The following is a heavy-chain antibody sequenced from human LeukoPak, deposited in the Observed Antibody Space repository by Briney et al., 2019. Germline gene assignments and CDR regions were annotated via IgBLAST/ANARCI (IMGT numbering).Heavy chain of an antibody. CDR2: IYYSGGT. J-gene: IGHJ4*02. V-gene: IGHV4-59*08. D-gene: IGHD6-13*01. Sequence: SETLSLTCTVSGGSISSYYWSWIRQPPGKGPEWIGYIYYSGGTNYNPSLKSRVTISVDTSKNQFSLKLSSVTAADTAVYYCARHRVDIDRIAAADYWGQGTLVTVSS. CDR3: ARHRVDIDRIAAADY. CDR1: GGSISSYY.